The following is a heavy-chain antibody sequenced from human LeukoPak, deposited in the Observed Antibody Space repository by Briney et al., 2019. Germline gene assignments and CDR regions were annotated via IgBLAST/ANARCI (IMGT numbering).Heavy chain of an antibody. Sequence: GGSLRLSCEVSRFSFSSYAMTWFRQAPGKGLEWVSAISGSGGSTYYAGSVKGRFTISRDNSKNTLHLQMNSLRAEDTAVYYCAKGPLIEVAGTTWDYWGRGTLVTVSS. D-gene: IGHD6-19*01. V-gene: IGHV3-23*01. CDR3: AKGPLIEVAGTTWDY. CDR2: ISGSGGST. J-gene: IGHJ4*02. CDR1: RFSFSSYA.